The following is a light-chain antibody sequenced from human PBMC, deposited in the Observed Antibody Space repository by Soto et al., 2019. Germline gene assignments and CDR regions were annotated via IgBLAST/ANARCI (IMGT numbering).Light chain of an antibody. CDR1: QSVSNNF. V-gene: IGKV3-20*01. J-gene: IGKJ1*01. Sequence: EIVLTQSPGTLFLSPGERATLSCRASQSVSNNFLAWYQQKPGQAPRLLIYGASSRAPGSPDRFTGSGSGTDFTLTISRLEPEDFAVYYCQQYGSSLWTVGQGTKVEIK. CDR3: QQYGSSLWT. CDR2: GAS.